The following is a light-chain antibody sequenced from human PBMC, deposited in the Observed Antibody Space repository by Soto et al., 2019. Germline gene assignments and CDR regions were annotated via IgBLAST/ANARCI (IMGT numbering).Light chain of an antibody. Sequence: DIQMTQSPSSLSASVGDRVTITCRANQSISSYLNWYQQKPGKAPKLLIYAASSLQSGVPSRFSGSGSGTDFTLTISSLQSEDFATYYCQQSFSTPYTFGQGTKLEIK. V-gene: IGKV1-39*01. CDR1: QSISSY. CDR3: QQSFSTPYT. J-gene: IGKJ2*01. CDR2: AAS.